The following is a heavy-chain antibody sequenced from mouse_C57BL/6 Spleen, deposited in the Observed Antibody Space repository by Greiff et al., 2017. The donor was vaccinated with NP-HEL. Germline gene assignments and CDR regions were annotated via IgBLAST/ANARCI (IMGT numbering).Heavy chain of an antibody. CDR2: IYPGNSDT. CDR3: TRGDYDLHGGFAY. CDR1: GYTFTSYW. D-gene: IGHD2-4*01. Sequence: EVQLQQSGTVLARPGASVKMSCKTSGYTFTSYWMHWVKQRPGQGLEWIGAIYPGNSDTSYNQKFKGKAKLTAVTSASTAYMELSSLTNEDSAVYYCTRGDYDLHGGFAYWGQGTLVTVSA. V-gene: IGHV1-5*01. J-gene: IGHJ3*01.